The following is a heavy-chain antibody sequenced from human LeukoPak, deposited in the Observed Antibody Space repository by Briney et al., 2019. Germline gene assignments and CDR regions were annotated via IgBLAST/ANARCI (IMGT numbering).Heavy chain of an antibody. CDR1: GFTFSSYA. CDR2: ISGSGGST. J-gene: IGHJ4*02. D-gene: IGHD4-17*01. CDR3: AKVSNGDYGNFDY. V-gene: IGHV3-23*01. Sequence: GGSLRLSCAASGFTFSSYAMSWVRQAPGKGLEWVSAISGSGGSTYYADSVKGRFTISRDNSKNTLHLQMNSLRAEDTAVYYCAKVSNGDYGNFDYWGQGTLVTVSS.